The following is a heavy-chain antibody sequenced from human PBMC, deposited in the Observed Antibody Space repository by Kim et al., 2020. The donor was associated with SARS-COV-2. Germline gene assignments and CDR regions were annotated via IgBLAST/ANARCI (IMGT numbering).Heavy chain of an antibody. CDR2: INAGNGNT. CDR1: GYTFTSYA. J-gene: IGHJ4*02. D-gene: IGHD3-22*01. CDR3: ARLYYYVSIPDY. Sequence: ASVKVSCKASGYTFTSYAMHWERQAPGQRLEWMGWINAGNGNTKYSQKFQGRVTNTRDTSASTAYRELSSLRSEDTAVYYCARLYYYVSIPDYWGQGTLVTVSS. V-gene: IGHV1-3*01.